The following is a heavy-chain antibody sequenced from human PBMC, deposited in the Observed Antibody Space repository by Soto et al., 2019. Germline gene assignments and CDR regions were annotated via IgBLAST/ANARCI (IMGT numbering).Heavy chain of an antibody. D-gene: IGHD1-26*01. CDR2: IRSKTNNYAT. J-gene: IGHJ4*02. V-gene: IGHV3-73*01. CDR3: TSHYSGSYPD. Sequence: GGSLRLSCAASGFTFSGSAMHWVRQASGKGLEWIGRIRSKTNNYATAYAASVKGRFTISRDDSKNTAYLQMNSLKTEDTAVYYCTSHYSGSYPDWSQGTLVTVSS. CDR1: GFTFSGSA.